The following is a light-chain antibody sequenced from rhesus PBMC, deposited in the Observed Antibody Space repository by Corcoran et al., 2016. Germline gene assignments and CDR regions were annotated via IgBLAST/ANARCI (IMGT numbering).Light chain of an antibody. V-gene: IGKV1-28*01. CDR2: ALS. Sequence: DIQMTQSPSSLSASVGDTVTITCRASQGISSYLNWFQQTPGKATKLLIYALSILESGVPSRFSGSGSGIESTLTISSLQPEDFAAYYCLQHNSYPFTFGPGTKLDIK. CDR3: LQHNSYPFT. CDR1: QGISSY. J-gene: IGKJ3*01.